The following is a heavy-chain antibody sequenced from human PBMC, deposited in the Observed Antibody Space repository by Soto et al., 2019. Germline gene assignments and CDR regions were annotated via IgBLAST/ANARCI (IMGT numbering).Heavy chain of an antibody. J-gene: IGHJ6*02. V-gene: IGHV5-10-1*01. CDR2: IDPSDSDT. D-gene: IGHD5-12*01. CDR1: GYSFTTFD. CDR3: ARDLGVGYNSYGMDV. Sequence: KVSCKTSGYSFTTFDSSWVRQATGKGLEWMGRIDPSDSDTRYSPSFQGHVTISADKSISTAYLQWSSLKASDTAMYYCARDLGVGYNSYGMDVWGQGTTVTVSS.